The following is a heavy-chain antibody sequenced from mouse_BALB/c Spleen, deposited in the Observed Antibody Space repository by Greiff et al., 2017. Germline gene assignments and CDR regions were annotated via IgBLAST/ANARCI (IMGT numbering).Heavy chain of an antibody. J-gene: IGHJ4*01. CDR3: ARQLGYAMDY. CDR2: INSNGGST. Sequence: EVKVVESGGGLVKLGGSLKLSCAASGFTFSSYYMSWVRQTPEKRLELVAAINSNGGSTYYPDTVKGRFTISRDNAKNTLYLQMSSLKSEDTALYYCARQLGYAMDYWGQGTSVTVSS. V-gene: IGHV5-6-2*01. CDR1: GFTFSSYY. D-gene: IGHD3-1*01.